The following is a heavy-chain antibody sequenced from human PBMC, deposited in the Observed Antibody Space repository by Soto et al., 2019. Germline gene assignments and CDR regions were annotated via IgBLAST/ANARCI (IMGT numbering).Heavy chain of an antibody. Sequence: SETLSLTCTFSVGSISSGDYYWSWIRQPPGKGLEWIGYIYYSGSTYYNPSLKSRVTISIDTSKNQFSLKLSSVTAADTAVYYCARDPYYYDSSGYNWGQGTLVTVSS. D-gene: IGHD3-22*01. V-gene: IGHV4-30-4*01. J-gene: IGHJ4*02. CDR3: ARDPYYYDSSGYN. CDR2: IYYSGST. CDR1: VGSISSGDYY.